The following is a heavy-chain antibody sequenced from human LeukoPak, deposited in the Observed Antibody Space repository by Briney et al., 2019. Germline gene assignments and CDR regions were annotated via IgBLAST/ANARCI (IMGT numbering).Heavy chain of an antibody. Sequence: ASVKVSCKASGYTFTSYDINWVRQAAGQGLEWMGWMNPNSGNTGYAQKFQGRVTMTRNTSIITAYMELSSLRSEDTAVYYCARGHKDIVVVVAARSNSDAFDIWGQGTMVTASS. CDR3: ARGHKDIVVVVAARSNSDAFDI. CDR2: MNPNSGNT. J-gene: IGHJ3*02. D-gene: IGHD2-15*01. CDR1: GYTFTSYD. V-gene: IGHV1-8*01.